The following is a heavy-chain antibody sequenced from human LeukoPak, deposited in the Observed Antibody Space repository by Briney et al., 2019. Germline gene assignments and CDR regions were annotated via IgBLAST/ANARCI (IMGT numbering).Heavy chain of an antibody. Sequence: GGSLRLSCAASGFTFSSYGMHWVRQAPGKGLEWVAFIRYDGTNKYYADSVKGRFTISRDNSKNTLYLQMNSLRAADTAVYYWAKDAVYYDNSGYYYFDYWGQGTLVTVSS. CDR3: AKDAVYYDNSGYYYFDY. V-gene: IGHV3-30*02. CDR2: IRYDGTNK. D-gene: IGHD3-22*01. J-gene: IGHJ4*02. CDR1: GFTFSSYG.